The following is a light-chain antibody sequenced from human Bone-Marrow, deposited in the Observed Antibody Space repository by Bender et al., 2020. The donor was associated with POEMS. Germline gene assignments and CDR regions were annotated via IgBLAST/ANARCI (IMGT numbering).Light chain of an antibody. CDR3: QSYDSGLRGV. CDR2: AYS. CDR1: SSNIGAGYD. Sequence: QSVLTQPPSASGTPGQRVTISCSGTSSNIGAGYDVHWYQHLPGTAPRLLIFAYSNRPSGVPDRFSGFKSDTSASLVITGLQAADEADYYCQSYDSGLRGVFGTGTWVTVL. J-gene: IGLJ1*01. V-gene: IGLV1-40*01.